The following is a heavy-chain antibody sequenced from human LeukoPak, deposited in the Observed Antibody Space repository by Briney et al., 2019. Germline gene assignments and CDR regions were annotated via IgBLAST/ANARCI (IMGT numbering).Heavy chain of an antibody. D-gene: IGHD5-18*01. J-gene: IGHJ5*02. CDR1: GYSISSGYY. CDR2: IYHSGST. Sequence: PSETLSLTCTVSGYSISSGYYWGWIRQPPGKGLEWIGSIYHSGSTNYNPSLKSRVTISVDTSKNQFSLKLSSVTAADTAVYYCARGRRIQLWFSNWFDPWGQGTLVTVSS. V-gene: IGHV4-38-2*02. CDR3: ARGRRIQLWFSNWFDP.